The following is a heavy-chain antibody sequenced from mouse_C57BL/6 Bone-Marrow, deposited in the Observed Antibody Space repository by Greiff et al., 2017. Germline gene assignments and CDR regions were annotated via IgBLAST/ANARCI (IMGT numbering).Heavy chain of an antibody. D-gene: IGHD1-1*01. Sequence: VQLQQSGAELVRPGASVTLSCKASGYTFTDYEMHWVKQTPVHGLEWIGAIDPETGGTAYNQKFKGKAILSADKSSSTAYMEHRSLTSGDSAVYYCTRDYYGSSFFDYWGQGTTLTVSS. J-gene: IGHJ2*01. CDR1: GYTFTDYE. V-gene: IGHV1-15*01. CDR2: IDPETGGT. CDR3: TRDYYGSSFFDY.